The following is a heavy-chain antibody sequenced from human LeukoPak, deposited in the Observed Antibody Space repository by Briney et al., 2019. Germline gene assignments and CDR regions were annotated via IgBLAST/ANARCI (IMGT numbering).Heavy chain of an antibody. Sequence: SETLSLTCTVSGGSISTNFYYWGWIRQPPGKGLEWIGNIYYSGTTYNNPSLKSRVSMSVDTSKNQFSLTLSSVTAADTAVYYCARESSEYSSGWYGYADYWGQGTLVTVSS. CDR1: GGSISTNFYY. CDR2: IYYSGTT. V-gene: IGHV4-39*02. D-gene: IGHD6-19*01. CDR3: ARESSEYSSGWYGYADY. J-gene: IGHJ4*02.